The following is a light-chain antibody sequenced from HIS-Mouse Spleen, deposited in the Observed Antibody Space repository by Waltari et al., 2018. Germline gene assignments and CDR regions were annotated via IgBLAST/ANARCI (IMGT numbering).Light chain of an antibody. J-gene: IGKJ4*01. Sequence: DIQMTQSPSTLSASVGDRVTITCRASQSISSWLAWYQQIPGKAPKLLIYKASSLESGVPSRFSGSGSGTEFTLTISSLQPDDFATYYCQQYNSYSLTFGGGTKVEIK. CDR3: QQYNSYSLT. V-gene: IGKV1-5*03. CDR1: QSISSW. CDR2: KAS.